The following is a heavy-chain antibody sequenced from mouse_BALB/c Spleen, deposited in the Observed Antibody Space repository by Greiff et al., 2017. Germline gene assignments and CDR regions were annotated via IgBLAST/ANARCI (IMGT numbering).Heavy chain of an antibody. CDR1: GFTFSSYG. J-gene: IGHJ2*01. D-gene: IGHD4-1*01. CDR3: GRNFGTNDFDY. Sequence: EVNLVESGGDLVKPGGSLKLSCAASGFTFSSYGMSWVRQTPDKRLEWVATISSGGSYTYYHDSVKGRVNISGDNAKNTLYLQMSSLTSEDTAMYYCGRNFGTNDFDYWGQGTTLTVSS. CDR2: ISSGGSYT. V-gene: IGHV5-6*01.